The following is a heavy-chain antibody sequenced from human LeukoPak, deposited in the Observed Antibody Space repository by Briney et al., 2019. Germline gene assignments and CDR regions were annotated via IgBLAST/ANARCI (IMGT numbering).Heavy chain of an antibody. J-gene: IGHJ5*02. CDR2: ISSSGSTI. D-gene: IGHD6-19*01. V-gene: IGHV3-48*03. CDR3: AKDRAVGPNWFDP. CDR1: GFTFSSYE. Sequence: GGSLRLSCAASGFTFSSYEINWVLQAPGKGLEWLSYISSSGSTIYYADSVKGRFTISRDNAKNSLYLQMNSLRAEDTAVYYCAKDRAVGPNWFDPWGQGTLVTVSS.